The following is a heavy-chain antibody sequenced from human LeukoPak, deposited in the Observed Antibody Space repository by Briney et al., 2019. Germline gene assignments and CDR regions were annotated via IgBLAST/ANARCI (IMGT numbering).Heavy chain of an antibody. CDR2: IYYSGST. Sequence: PSQTLSLTCTVSGGSISSGDYYWSWIRQPPGKGLEWIGYIYYSGSTYYNPSLKSQVTISVDTSKNQFSLKLSSVTAADTAVYYCARGGDYGGKSETDYWGQGTLVTVSS. J-gene: IGHJ4*02. CDR1: GGSISSGDYY. D-gene: IGHD4-23*01. V-gene: IGHV4-30-4*08. CDR3: ARGGDYGGKSETDY.